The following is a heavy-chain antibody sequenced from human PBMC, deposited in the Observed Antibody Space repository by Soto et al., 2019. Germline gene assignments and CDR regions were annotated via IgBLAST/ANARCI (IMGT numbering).Heavy chain of an antibody. CDR1: GFTFSSYA. CDR3: AKDGFIVVATNDY. CDR2: ISGSGGST. J-gene: IGHJ4*02. Sequence: EVQLLESGGCLVQPGGSLRLSCAASGFTFSSYAMSWVRQAPGKGLEWVSAISGSGGSTYYADSVKGRFTISRDNSKNTLYLQMNSLRAEDTAVYYCAKDGFIVVATNDYWGQGTLVTVSS. V-gene: IGHV3-23*01. D-gene: IGHD2-15*01.